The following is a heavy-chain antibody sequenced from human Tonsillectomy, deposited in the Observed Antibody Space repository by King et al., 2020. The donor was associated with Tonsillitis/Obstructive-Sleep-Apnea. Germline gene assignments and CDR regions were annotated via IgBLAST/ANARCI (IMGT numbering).Heavy chain of an antibody. D-gene: IGHD1-26*01. Sequence: VQLVESGGGLVKPGGSLRLSCAASGFTFSSYSMNWVRQAPGKGLEWVSFISSRSSYIYYADSVKGRFTISRDNAKNSVYLQMNSLRAEDTAVYYCARAEDLVGSNAFAIWGQGTMVTVSS. J-gene: IGHJ3*02. CDR2: ISSRSSYI. CDR1: GFTFSSYS. V-gene: IGHV3-21*01. CDR3: ARAEDLVGSNAFAI.